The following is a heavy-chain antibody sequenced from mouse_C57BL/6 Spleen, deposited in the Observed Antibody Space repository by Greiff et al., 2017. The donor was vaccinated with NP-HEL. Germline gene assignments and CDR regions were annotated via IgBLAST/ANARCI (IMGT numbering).Heavy chain of an antibody. J-gene: IGHJ3*01. V-gene: IGHV1-69*01. D-gene: IGHD2-1*01. Sequence: VQLQQSGAELVMPGASVKLSCKASGYTFTSYWMHWVKQRPGQGLEWIGEIDPSDSYTNYNQKFKGKSTLTVDKSSSTAYMQLSSLTSEDSAVYYCARYGNYDTWFAYWGQGTLVTVSA. CDR2: IDPSDSYT. CDR3: ARYGNYDTWFAY. CDR1: GYTFTSYW.